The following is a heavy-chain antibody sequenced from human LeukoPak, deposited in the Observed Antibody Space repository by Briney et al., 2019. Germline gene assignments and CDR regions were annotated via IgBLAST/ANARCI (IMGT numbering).Heavy chain of an antibody. CDR3: ARMAYSGSYYFDY. Sequence: SETLSLXCAVSGYSISSGYYWGWIRQPPGKGLEWIGSTYHSRSTYYNPSLKSRVTISVDTSKNQFSLKLSSVTAADTAVYYCARMAYSGSYYFDYWGQGTLVTVSS. V-gene: IGHV4-38-2*01. CDR1: GYSISSGYY. CDR2: TYHSRST. J-gene: IGHJ4*02. D-gene: IGHD1-26*01.